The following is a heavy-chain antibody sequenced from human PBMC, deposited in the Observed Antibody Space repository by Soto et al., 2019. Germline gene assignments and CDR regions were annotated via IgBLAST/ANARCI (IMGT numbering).Heavy chain of an antibody. CDR1: GGSISSGGYS. CDR3: ARGGVDYYDSSGYYFSPYYFDY. D-gene: IGHD3-22*01. Sequence: ASETLSLTCAVSGGSISSGGYSWSWIRQPPGKGLECIGYIFHSGSTYYNPSLKSRVTISVDRSKNQFSLKLSSVTAADTAVYYCARGGVDYYDSSGYYFSPYYFDYWGQGTLVTVSS. J-gene: IGHJ4*02. V-gene: IGHV4-30-2*01. CDR2: IFHSGST.